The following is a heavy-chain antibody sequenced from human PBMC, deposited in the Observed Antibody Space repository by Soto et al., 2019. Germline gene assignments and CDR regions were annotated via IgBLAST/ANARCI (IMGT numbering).Heavy chain of an antibody. CDR1: GFTVSSNY. CDR3: ARETVTVTTAIFDY. V-gene: IGHV3-66*01. CDR2: IYSGGST. Sequence: EVQLVESGGGLVQPGGSLRLSCAASGFTVSSNYMSWVRQAPGKGLEWVSVIYSGGSTYYADSVKGRFTISRDNSKNTLYLQMNSLRAEDTAVYYCARETVTVTTAIFDYWGQGTLVTVSS. D-gene: IGHD4-17*01. J-gene: IGHJ4*02.